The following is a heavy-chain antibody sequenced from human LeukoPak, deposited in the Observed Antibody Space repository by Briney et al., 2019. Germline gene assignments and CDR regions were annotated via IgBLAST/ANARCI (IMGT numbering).Heavy chain of an antibody. CDR2: IYISGST. Sequence: SETLSLTCTVSGDSITSGSYYWNWIRQPAGKGLEWIGRIYISGSTNYNPSLKSRVTISVDTSKNQFSLKLSSVTAADTAVYYCARGIPGEPSIPFDYWGQGTLVTVSS. J-gene: IGHJ4*02. CDR1: GDSITSGSYY. D-gene: IGHD2/OR15-2a*01. V-gene: IGHV4-61*02. CDR3: ARGIPGEPSIPFDY.